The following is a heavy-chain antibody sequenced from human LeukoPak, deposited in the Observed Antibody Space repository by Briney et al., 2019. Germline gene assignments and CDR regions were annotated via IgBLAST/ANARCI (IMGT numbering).Heavy chain of an antibody. J-gene: IGHJ5*02. CDR1: GYIFTSFA. V-gene: IGHV1-3*01. CDR2: INGGNGKT. CDR3: ARSYYDILFGYPKNNWFDP. D-gene: IGHD3-9*01. Sequence: ASVKVSCTASGYIFTSFAIHWVRQAPGQRLEWMGWINGGNGKTQYSQKFQGRVTITRDTSANTAYMELSSLRSEDTAVYYCARSYYDILFGYPKNNWFDPWGQGTLVTVSS.